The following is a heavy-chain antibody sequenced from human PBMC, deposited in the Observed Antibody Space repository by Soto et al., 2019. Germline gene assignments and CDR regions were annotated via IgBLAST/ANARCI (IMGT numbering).Heavy chain of an antibody. CDR1: GFTFSSYA. Sequence: GGSLRLSCAASGFTFSSYAMSWVRQAPGQGLEWVSAISGSGGSTYYADSVKGRFTISRDNSKNTLYLQMNSLRAEDTAVYYCAKGPSSSCSYFHYWGQGTLVTVSS. CDR3: AKGPSSSCSYFHY. V-gene: IGHV3-23*01. CDR2: ISGSGGST. D-gene: IGHD6-13*01. J-gene: IGHJ4*02.